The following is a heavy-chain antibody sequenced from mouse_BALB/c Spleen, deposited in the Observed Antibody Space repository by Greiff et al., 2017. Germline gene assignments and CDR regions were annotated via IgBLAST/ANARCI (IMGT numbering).Heavy chain of an antibody. D-gene: IGHD1-2*01. J-gene: IGHJ4*01. CDR1: GFTFSSFG. CDR3: ARDYGYPPYAMDY. CDR2: ISSGSSTI. Sequence: EVQLVESGGGLVQPGGSRKLSCAASGFTFSSFGMHWVRQAPEKGLEWVAYISSGSSTIYYADTVKGRFTISRDNPKNTLFLQMTSLRSEDTAMYYCARDYGYPPYAMDYWGQGTSVTVSS. V-gene: IGHV5-17*02.